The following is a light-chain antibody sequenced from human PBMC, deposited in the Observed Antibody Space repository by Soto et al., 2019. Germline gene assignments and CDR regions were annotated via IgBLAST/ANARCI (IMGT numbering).Light chain of an antibody. CDR3: QQCSKWPMYT. Sequence: EIVLTQSPDTLSLSPGERATLSCRASQNVGTYLTWFQQKPGQAHRRLIYDESTRVSGVPARFSGSGWGTDLTLPTCNLEPEDCAVYYCQQCSKWPMYTFGQGTKLEIK. V-gene: IGKV3-11*01. CDR1: QNVGTY. J-gene: IGKJ2*01. CDR2: DES.